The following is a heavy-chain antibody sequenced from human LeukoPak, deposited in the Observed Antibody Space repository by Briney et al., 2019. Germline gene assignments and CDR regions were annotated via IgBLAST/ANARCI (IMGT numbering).Heavy chain of an antibody. CDR3: TTDVGYGDYED. CDR2: IKSKTEGGTT. CDR1: GFTFSNAW. Sequence: GGSLRLSCAASGFTFSNAWMSWVRQAPGKGLEWVGRIKSKTEGGTTDYAAPVKGRFTISRDDSKNTLYLQMNSLKTEDTAVYYCTTDVGYGDYEDWGQGTLVTVSS. V-gene: IGHV3-15*01. D-gene: IGHD4-17*01. J-gene: IGHJ4*02.